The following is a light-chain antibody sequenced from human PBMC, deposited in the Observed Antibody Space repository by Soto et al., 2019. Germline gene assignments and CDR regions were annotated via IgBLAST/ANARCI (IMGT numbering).Light chain of an antibody. J-gene: IGKJ4*02. Sequence: IVMTQSPAPLSVSRGERATLYCRASQGISSDVAWYRQKPGQPPTLILYGESTRAIGIRARFSGSGSGTEFTLTINSLQSEDFGTCYCQQYNDWQLRFGGWTKVDI. CDR2: GES. V-gene: IGKV3-15*01. CDR1: QGISSD. CDR3: QQYNDWQLR.